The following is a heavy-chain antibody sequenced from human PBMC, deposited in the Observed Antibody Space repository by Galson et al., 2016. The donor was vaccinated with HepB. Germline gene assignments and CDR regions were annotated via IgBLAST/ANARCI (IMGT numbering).Heavy chain of an antibody. CDR3: ARRHSNHFDY. Sequence: SLRLSCAASGFVFSDHSMNWVRQGPGKGLEWISYISGGNDALFYAESVQGRFIISRDNAKNSVYLHMSNMRDEDTAVYYCARRHSNHFDYWGQGTLVAVSS. CDR2: ISGGNDAL. J-gene: IGHJ4*02. V-gene: IGHV3-48*02. CDR1: GFVFSDHS. D-gene: IGHD3-3*02.